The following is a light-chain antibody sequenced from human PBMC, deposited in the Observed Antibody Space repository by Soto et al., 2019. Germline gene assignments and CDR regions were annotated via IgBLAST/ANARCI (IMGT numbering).Light chain of an antibody. Sequence: NFMLTQPHPVSESPGKTVTISCTGSSGSIASNYVQWYQQRPGSAPTTVIYEDNQRPSGVPDRFSGSIDSSSNSASLTISGLKTEDEADYYCQSYDSSNLWVFGGGTKLTVL. J-gene: IGLJ3*02. CDR3: QSYDSSNLWV. CDR2: EDN. CDR1: SGSIASNY. V-gene: IGLV6-57*02.